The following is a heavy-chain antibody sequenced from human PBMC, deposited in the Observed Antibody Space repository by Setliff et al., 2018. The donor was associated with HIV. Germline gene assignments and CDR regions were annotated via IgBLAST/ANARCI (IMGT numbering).Heavy chain of an antibody. CDR3: ARESQQYYDILTGFNYYYGMDV. Sequence: SETLSLTCNVSGGSISGYYWSWVRQPPGKGLEWIGYIYYSGSTNYNPSLRSRVTISVDTSKNQVSLRLTSVTSADTALYYCARESQQYYDILTGFNYYYGMDVWGRGIMVTVSS. CDR2: IYYSGST. CDR1: GGSISGYY. D-gene: IGHD3-9*01. V-gene: IGHV4-59*01. J-gene: IGHJ6*02.